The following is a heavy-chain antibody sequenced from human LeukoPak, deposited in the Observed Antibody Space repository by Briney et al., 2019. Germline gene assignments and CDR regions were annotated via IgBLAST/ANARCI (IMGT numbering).Heavy chain of an antibody. CDR2: IYTSGST. J-gene: IGHJ4*02. V-gene: IGHV4-4*07. CDR3: ARDQGYYGPSYYFDY. CDR1: GGSISSYY. D-gene: IGHD2-15*01. Sequence: SETLSLTCTVSGGSISSYYWSWIRQPAGKGLEWIGRIYTSGSTNYNPSLKSRVTISVDTSKNQFSLKLSSVTAADTAVYYCARDQGYYGPSYYFDYWGQGTLVTVSS.